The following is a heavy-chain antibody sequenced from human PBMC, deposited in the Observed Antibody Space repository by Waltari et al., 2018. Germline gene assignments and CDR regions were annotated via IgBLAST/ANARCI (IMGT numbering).Heavy chain of an antibody. D-gene: IGHD3-10*01. V-gene: IGHV3-23*01. J-gene: IGHJ3*02. Sequence: EVQLLESGGGLVQPGGSLRLSCAASKFTFSSYAMSWVRQAPGKGLEWVTDSSGSGGSTYYADSWKGRFTSSRDNSKNTLYLQMNSLRAEDTAVYYCAKVEPYYKDAFDIWGQGTMVTVSS. CDR1: KFTFSSYA. CDR2: SSGSGGST. CDR3: AKVEPYYKDAFDI.